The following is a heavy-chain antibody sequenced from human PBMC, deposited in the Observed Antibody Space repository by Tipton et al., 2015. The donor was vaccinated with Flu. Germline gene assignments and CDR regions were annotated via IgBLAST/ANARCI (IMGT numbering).Heavy chain of an antibody. CDR2: INSDGSST. CDR3: ARDRGELVPVSAFDI. CDR1: GFTFSDYW. V-gene: IGHV3-74*01. Sequence: SLRLSCAASGFTFSDYWMFWVRQAPGKGLVWVSRINSDGSSTSYADSVKGRFTSSRDNAKNTLFLEMSTLRADDTAVYYCARDRGELVPVSAFDIWGQGTTVNVSS. J-gene: IGHJ3*02. D-gene: IGHD1-26*01.